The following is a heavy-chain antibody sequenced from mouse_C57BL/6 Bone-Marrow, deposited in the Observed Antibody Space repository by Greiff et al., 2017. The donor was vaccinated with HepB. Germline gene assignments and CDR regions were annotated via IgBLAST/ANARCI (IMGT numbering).Heavy chain of an antibody. CDR2: INPNNGGT. CDR1: GYTFTDYY. Sequence: VQLQQSGPELVKPGASVKISCKASGYTFTDYYMNWVKQSHGKSLEWIGDINPNNGGTSYNQKFKGKATLTVDKSSSTAYMELRSLTSEDSAVYYCASYGNPFDYWGQGTTLTVSS. CDR3: ASYGNPFDY. V-gene: IGHV1-26*01. D-gene: IGHD2-1*01. J-gene: IGHJ2*01.